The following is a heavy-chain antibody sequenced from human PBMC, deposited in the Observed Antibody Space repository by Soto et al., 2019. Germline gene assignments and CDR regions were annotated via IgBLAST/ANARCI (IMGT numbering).Heavy chain of an antibody. V-gene: IGHV4-61*01. CDR2: IYYSGST. Sequence: LETLSLPCTVSGGSVSSGSYYWSWIRQPPGKGLEWIGYIYYSGSTNYNPSLKSRVTISVDTPKNQFSLKLSSVTAADTAVYYCASSPMSGYYYYYGMDVWGQGTTVTVSS. D-gene: IGHD3-3*01. CDR3: ASSPMSGYYYYYGMDV. CDR1: GGSVSSGSYY. J-gene: IGHJ6*02.